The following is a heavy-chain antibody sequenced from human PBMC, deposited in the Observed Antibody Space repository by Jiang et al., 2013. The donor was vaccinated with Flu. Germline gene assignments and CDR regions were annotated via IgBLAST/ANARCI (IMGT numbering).Heavy chain of an antibody. Sequence: GPGLVKPSETLSLTCTVSGGSISSYYWKWIRQSPGKGLEWIGYIYNSGSTNYNPSLKSRVTISVDTSNNQFSLKLSSVTAADTAVYYCARERRDYDSSGYYHYYYGMDVWGQRDHGHR. D-gene: IGHD3-22*01. J-gene: IGHJ6*04. CDR3: ARERRDYDSSGYYHYYYGMDV. CDR2: IYNSGST. CDR1: GGSISSYY. V-gene: IGHV4-59*01.